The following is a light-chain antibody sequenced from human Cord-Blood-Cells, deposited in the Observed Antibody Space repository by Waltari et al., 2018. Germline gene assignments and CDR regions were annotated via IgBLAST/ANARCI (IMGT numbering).Light chain of an antibody. CDR3: SSYAGSNNLV. V-gene: IGLV2-8*01. Sequence: QSALTQPPSASGSPGPSVTLPCPGTSSDVGGSNHVSGYQQHPGKAPKLMLYEVSKRPSGVPDRFSGSKSGNTASLTVSGLQAEDEADYYCSSYAGSNNLVFGGGTKLTVL. CDR2: EVS. J-gene: IGLJ2*01. CDR1: SSDVGGSNH.